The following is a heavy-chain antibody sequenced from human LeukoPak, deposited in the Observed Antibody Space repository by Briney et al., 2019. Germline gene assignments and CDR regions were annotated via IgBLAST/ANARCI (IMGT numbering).Heavy chain of an antibody. V-gene: IGHV3-64*01. Sequence: GGSLTLSCAASGFTFNNYAINWVRQAPGKGLEFVSAISGDGGTTIYANSVKGRFTISRDNSKNTLYLQLGSLRGEDMGVYYCARVAIDHYYHYYDYWGQGTLVTVSS. CDR3: ARVAIDHYYHYYDY. J-gene: IGHJ4*02. CDR1: GFTFNNYA. CDR2: ISGDGGTT. D-gene: IGHD1-26*01.